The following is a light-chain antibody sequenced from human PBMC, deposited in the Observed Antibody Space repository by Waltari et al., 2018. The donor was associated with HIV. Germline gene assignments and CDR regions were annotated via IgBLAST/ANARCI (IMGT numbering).Light chain of an antibody. CDR3: QQYIGSPRT. V-gene: IGKV3-20*01. Sequence: EIVLTQSPATVSVSPGEEATLSCRASQTISTTYVAWYQQKLGQPPRLLIYAASTSAAGVPDRFSGSGSGTDFTLTISGLEPEDCAVYYCQQYIGSPRTFGQGTKVELK. CDR1: QTISTTY. CDR2: AAS. J-gene: IGKJ1*01.